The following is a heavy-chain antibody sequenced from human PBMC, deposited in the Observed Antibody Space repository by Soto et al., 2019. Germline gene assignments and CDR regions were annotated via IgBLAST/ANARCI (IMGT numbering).Heavy chain of an antibody. Sequence: QVQLVQSGAEVKKPGSSVKVSCKASGGTFSSYSINWVRQAPGQGLEWMGEIIPIFGTANYAQKFLGRVTITADESTSTAYIELSSLRSEDTAVYYCARDGGRHSGGIDYWGQGTLVTVSS. CDR2: IIPIFGTA. J-gene: IGHJ4*02. CDR3: ARDGGRHSGGIDY. D-gene: IGHD1-26*01. V-gene: IGHV1-69*01. CDR1: GGTFSSYS.